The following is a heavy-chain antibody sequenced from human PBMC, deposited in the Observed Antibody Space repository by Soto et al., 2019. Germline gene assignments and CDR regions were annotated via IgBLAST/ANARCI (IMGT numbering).Heavy chain of an antibody. J-gene: IGHJ4*02. V-gene: IGHV4-39*01. CDR3: ASHTPAISISDH. CDR2: IYYSGST. Sequence: QLQLQESGPGLVKPSETLSLTCTVSGGSISSSSYYWGWIRQPPGKGLEWIGSIYYSGSTYYNPSLKSRVTIPVDTSTNQFSLKLSSVTAADTAVYYCASHTPAISISDHWGQGTLVTVSS. CDR1: GGSISSSSYY. D-gene: IGHD2-15*01.